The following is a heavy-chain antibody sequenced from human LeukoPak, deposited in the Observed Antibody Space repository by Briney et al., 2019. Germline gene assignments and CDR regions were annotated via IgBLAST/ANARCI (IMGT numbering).Heavy chain of an antibody. J-gene: IGHJ6*02. CDR1: GGSISSYY. Sequence: PSETLSLTCTVSGGSISSYYWSWIRQPPGKGLEWIGYIYYSGSTNYNPSLKSRVTISVDTSKNQFSLKLSSVTAADTAVYYCARHLGGSYYTDNYYYGMDVWGQGTTVTVSS. CDR2: IYYSGST. CDR3: ARHLGGSYYTDNYYYGMDV. D-gene: IGHD1-26*01. V-gene: IGHV4-59*08.